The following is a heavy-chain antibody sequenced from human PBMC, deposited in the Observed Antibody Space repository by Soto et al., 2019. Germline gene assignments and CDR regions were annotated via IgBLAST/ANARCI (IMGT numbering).Heavy chain of an antibody. D-gene: IGHD6-19*01. CDR2: INAGNGNT. CDR3: ARVSGISVAEV. V-gene: IGHV1-3*01. J-gene: IGHJ4*02. CDR1: GYTFTSYA. Sequence: QVQLVQSGAEVKKPGASVKVSCKASGYTFTSYAMHWVRQAPGQRLEWMGWINAGNGNTKYSQKFQGRVTITRDTSASTVYMELSSLRSEDTAVFYCARVSGISVAEVWGQGTLVTVSS.